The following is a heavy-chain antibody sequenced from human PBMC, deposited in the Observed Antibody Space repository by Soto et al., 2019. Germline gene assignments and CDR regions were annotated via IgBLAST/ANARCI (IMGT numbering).Heavy chain of an antibody. Sequence: QVQLVQSGAEVKKPGSSVKVSCKASGGTFSSYAISWVRQAPGQGLEWMGGIVLIFGTGNYEQKFQGRVTXTXDXYTSTAYMELSSLRSEDTAGYYCARVVGATSGYFDYWGQGTLVTVSS. CDR3: ARVVGATSGYFDY. V-gene: IGHV1-69*05. D-gene: IGHD1-26*01. J-gene: IGHJ4*02. CDR1: GGTFSSYA. CDR2: IVLIFGTG.